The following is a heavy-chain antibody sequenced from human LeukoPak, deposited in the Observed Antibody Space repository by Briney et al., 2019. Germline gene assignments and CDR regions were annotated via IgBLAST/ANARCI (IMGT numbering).Heavy chain of an antibody. CDR1: GYTFTSYA. CDR3: ARANVDTAMVFDY. D-gene: IGHD5-18*01. J-gene: IGHJ4*02. V-gene: IGHV1-69*13. CDR2: IIPIFGTA. Sequence: SVKVSCKASGYTFTSYAISWVRQAPGQGLEWMGGIIPIFGTANYAQKFQGRVTITADESTSTAYMELSSLRSEDTAVYYCARANVDTAMVFDYWGQGTLVTVSS.